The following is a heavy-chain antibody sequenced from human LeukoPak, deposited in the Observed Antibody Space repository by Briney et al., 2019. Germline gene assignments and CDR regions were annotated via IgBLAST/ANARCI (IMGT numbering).Heavy chain of an antibody. Sequence: SETLSLTCAVYGGSFSGYYWSWIRQPPGKGLEWIGEINHSGSTNYNPSLKSRVTISVDTSKDQFSLKLSSVTAADTAVYYCARGGEYGSGSYYKYWGQGTLVTVSS. J-gene: IGHJ4*02. CDR3: ARGGEYGSGSYYKY. D-gene: IGHD3-10*01. V-gene: IGHV4-34*01. CDR2: INHSGST. CDR1: GGSFSGYY.